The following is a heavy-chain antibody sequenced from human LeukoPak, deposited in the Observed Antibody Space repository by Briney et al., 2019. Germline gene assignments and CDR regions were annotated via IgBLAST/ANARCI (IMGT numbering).Heavy chain of an antibody. V-gene: IGHV4-39*07. CDR1: GVSISSSNSY. J-gene: IGHJ5*02. D-gene: IGHD3-3*01. CDR3: ARDHLANLASRLFDP. Sequence: PSETLSLTCTVSGVSISSSNSYWGWIRQPPGTGLEWIGSIYYSGSTYYNPSLKSRVTISVDTSKNQFSLKLSSVTAADTAVYYCARDHLANLASRLFDPWGQGTLVTVSS. CDR2: IYYSGST.